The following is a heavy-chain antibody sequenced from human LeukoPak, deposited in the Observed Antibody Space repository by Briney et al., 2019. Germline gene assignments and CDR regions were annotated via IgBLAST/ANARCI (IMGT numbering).Heavy chain of an antibody. D-gene: IGHD2-2*01. V-gene: IGHV3-48*04. CDR2: ISTSSGTM. Sequence: GGSLRLSCAASGFTFSTYSMNWVRQAPGKGLEWVSYISTSSGTMYYADSVKGRFTISRDNAQNSLYLQMNSLTAEDTAVYYCAREGSAADDFDYWGQGTLVTVSS. CDR1: GFTFSTYS. CDR3: AREGSAADDFDY. J-gene: IGHJ4*02.